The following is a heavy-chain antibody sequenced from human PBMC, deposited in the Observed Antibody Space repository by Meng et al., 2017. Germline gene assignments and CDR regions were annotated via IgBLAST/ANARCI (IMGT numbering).Heavy chain of an antibody. CDR3: AREGFLLVVADDAFDI. V-gene: IGHV3-21*01. CDR1: GFTFSSYS. CDR2: ISSSSSYI. D-gene: IGHD3-22*01. Sequence: GESLKISCAASGFTFSSYSMNWVRQAPGKGLEWVSSISSSSSYIYYADSVKGRFTISRDNAKNSLYLQMNSLRAEETAVYYCAREGFLLVVADDAFDIWGQGTMVTVSS. J-gene: IGHJ3*02.